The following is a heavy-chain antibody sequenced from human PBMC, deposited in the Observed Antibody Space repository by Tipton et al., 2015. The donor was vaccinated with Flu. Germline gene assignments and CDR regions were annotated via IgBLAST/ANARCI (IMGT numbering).Heavy chain of an antibody. CDR1: GGSISSYY. CDR2: IYYSGST. CDR3: AIEKVGATSAFDI. Sequence: TLSLTCTVSGGSISSYYWSWIRQPPGKGLEWIGYIYYSGSTNYNPSLKSRVTISVDTSKNQFSLKLSSVTAADTAVYYCAIEKVGATSAFDIWGQGTMVTVSS. V-gene: IGHV4-59*01. J-gene: IGHJ3*02. D-gene: IGHD1-26*01.